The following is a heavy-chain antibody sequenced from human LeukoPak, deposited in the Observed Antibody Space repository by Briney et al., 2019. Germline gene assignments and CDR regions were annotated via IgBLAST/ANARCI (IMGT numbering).Heavy chain of an antibody. CDR2: IYYSGST. CDR1: GGSISSSSYY. CDR3: ARDAPPDY. V-gene: IGHV4-39*07. Sequence: SETLSLTCTVSGGSISSSSYYWGWIRQPPGKGLEWIGSIYYSGSTYYNPSLKSRVTISVDTSKNQFSLKLSSVTAADTAVYYCARDAPPDYWGQGTLATVSS. J-gene: IGHJ4*02.